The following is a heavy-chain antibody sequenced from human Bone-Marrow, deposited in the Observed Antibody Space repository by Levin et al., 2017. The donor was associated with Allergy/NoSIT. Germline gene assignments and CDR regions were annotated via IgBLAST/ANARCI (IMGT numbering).Heavy chain of an antibody. CDR1: GFTVSSHY. J-gene: IGHJ4*02. CDR3: TFLSLGGDY. CDR2: IYSGGST. Sequence: GESLKISCAASGFTVSSHYMSWVRQAPGKGLEWVSVIYSGGSTYYADSVKGRFTISRDNSKNTLYLQMNSLRAEDTAVYYCTFLSLGGDYWGQGTLVTVSS. D-gene: IGHD3-16*01. V-gene: IGHV3-53*01.